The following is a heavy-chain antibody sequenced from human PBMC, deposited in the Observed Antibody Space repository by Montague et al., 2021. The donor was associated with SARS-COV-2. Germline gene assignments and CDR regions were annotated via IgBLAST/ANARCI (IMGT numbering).Heavy chain of an antibody. D-gene: IGHD3-3*01. J-gene: IGHJ6*03. CDR3: ARGLKWGFLGGYYYCMDV. CDR1: GGSFSGYY. V-gene: IGHV4-34*01. CDR2: INHSGST. Sequence: SETLSLTCAVYGGSFSGYYWSWIRQPPGKGLEWIGEINHSGSTNYNPSLKSRVTISVDTSKNQFSLKLSSVTAAGTAVYYCARGLKWGFLGGYYYCMDVWGKGTTVTVSS.